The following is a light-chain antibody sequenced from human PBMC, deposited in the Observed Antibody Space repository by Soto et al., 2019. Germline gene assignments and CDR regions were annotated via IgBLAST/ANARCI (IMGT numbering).Light chain of an antibody. J-gene: IGKJ1*01. V-gene: IGKV1-5*03. CDR2: QAS. Sequence: DIQMTQSPSTLSGSVGDRVALTCRASQTISSWLAWYQQKPGEAPRLLIYQASSLETEVPSRFSGSGSGTEFTLTISSLQPDDFATYYCQHYNSYSEAFGQGTKVDIK. CDR3: QHYNSYSEA. CDR1: QTISSW.